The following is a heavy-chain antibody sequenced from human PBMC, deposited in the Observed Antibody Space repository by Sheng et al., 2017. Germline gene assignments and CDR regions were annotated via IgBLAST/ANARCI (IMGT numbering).Heavy chain of an antibody. CDR1: GGTFSSYA. CDR3: ARDIHSNSRRGDYYYMDV. V-gene: IGHV1-69*13. J-gene: IGHJ6*03. D-gene: IGHD4-4*01. CDR2: IIPIFGTA. Sequence: QVQLVQSGAEVKKPGSSVKVSCKASGGTFSSYAISWVRQAPGQGLEWMGGIIPIFGTANYAQKFQGRVTITADESTSTAYMELSSLRSEDTAVYYCARDIHSNSRRGDYYYMDVWGQGTTVTVSS.